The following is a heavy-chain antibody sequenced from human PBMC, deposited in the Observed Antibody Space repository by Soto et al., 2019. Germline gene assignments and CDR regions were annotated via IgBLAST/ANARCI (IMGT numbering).Heavy chain of an antibody. D-gene: IGHD3-10*01. CDR3: ARVIRGHAWFGEHRRNLFYY. V-gene: IGHV4-34*01. Sequence: ETLSLTCAVYGGSFSGYYWSWIRQPPGKGLEWIGEINHSGSTNYNPSLKSRVTISVDTSKNQFSLKLSSVTAADTAVYYCARVIRGHAWFGEHRRNLFYYWGQGTLVTVSS. CDR2: INHSGST. J-gene: IGHJ4*02. CDR1: GGSFSGYY.